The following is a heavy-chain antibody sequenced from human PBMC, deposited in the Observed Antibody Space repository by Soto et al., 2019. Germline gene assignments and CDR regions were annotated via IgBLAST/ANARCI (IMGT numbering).Heavy chain of an antibody. CDR1: GSTFTDFY. CDR2: INPNSGGT. D-gene: IGHD6-19*01. Sequence: VSVKVSFTTSGSTFTDFYMHWGRQAPRQGPEWMGWINPNSGGTKYAQNFQGWVTMTRDTSISTAYMELSRLRSDDTAVYYCATSRTSIAVAGETEYYFDYWGQGTLVTVSS. V-gene: IGHV1-2*04. J-gene: IGHJ4*02. CDR3: ATSRTSIAVAGETEYYFDY.